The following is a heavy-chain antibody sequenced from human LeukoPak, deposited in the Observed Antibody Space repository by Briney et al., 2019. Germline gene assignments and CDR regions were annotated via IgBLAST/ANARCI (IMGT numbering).Heavy chain of an antibody. J-gene: IGHJ4*02. V-gene: IGHV4-39*07. CDR2: VYYSGST. CDR1: GGSISSSSYY. CDR3: ARWDDGNHHFDC. Sequence: SETLSLTCTVSGGSISSSSYYWGWVRQPPGKGLEWIGSVYYSGSTNNNPSLRSRVTMSVDTSKNQFSLDLISVTSADTAVYYCARWDDGNHHFDCWGQGTLVTVSA. D-gene: IGHD1-14*01.